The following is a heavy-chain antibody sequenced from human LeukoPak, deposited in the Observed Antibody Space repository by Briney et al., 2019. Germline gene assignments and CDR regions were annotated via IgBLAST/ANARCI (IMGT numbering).Heavy chain of an antibody. D-gene: IGHD2-2*01. V-gene: IGHV3-23*01. J-gene: IGHJ4*02. CDR1: GFTFSSYA. CDR3: VLSTSYVKFDY. CDR2: ISGSGDST. Sequence: PGGSLRLSCAASGFTFSSYAMSWVRQAPGKGLEWVSAISGSGDSTYYADSVKGRFTISRDNSKNTLYLQMNSLRAEDTAVYYCVLSTSYVKFDYWGQGTLVTVSS.